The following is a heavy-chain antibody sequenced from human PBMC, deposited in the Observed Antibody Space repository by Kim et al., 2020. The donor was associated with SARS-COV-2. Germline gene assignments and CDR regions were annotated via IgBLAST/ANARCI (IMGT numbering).Heavy chain of an antibody. CDR3: ARSIAFYYYGSGSFDY. Sequence: PSLKSRVTISVDTSKNQFSLKLSSVTAADTAVYYWARSIAFYYYGSGSFDYWGQGTLVTVSS. D-gene: IGHD3-10*01. J-gene: IGHJ4*02. V-gene: IGHV4-30-2*05.